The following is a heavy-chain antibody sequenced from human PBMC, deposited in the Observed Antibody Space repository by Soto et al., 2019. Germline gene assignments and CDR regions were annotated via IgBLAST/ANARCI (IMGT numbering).Heavy chain of an antibody. V-gene: IGHV3-48*01. CDR1: GFTFSNYY. CDR3: VRDRGTNFYFDY. Sequence: GGSLRLSCAASGFTFSNYYMNWVRQAPGKGLEWVSYISSSSNNIYYADSVKGRFTISRDNAKNSVYLQMNSLRAEATAVYYCVRDRGTNFYFDYWGQGTLVTVSS. D-gene: IGHD1-26*01. J-gene: IGHJ4*02. CDR2: ISSSSNNI.